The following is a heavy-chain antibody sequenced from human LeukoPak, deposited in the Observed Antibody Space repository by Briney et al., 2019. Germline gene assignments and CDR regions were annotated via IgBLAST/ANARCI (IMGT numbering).Heavy chain of an antibody. CDR1: GFTFSSYW. CDR2: IKSDGSTT. D-gene: IGHD5-18*01. Sequence: PGGSLRLSCAASGFTFSSYWMHWVRQAPGKGLVWVSRIKSDGSTTTYADSVKGRSTISRDNAKNTLYLQMNSLRAEDTAVYYCARVVDTHFDYWGQGTLVTVSS. J-gene: IGHJ4*02. CDR3: ARVVDTHFDY. V-gene: IGHV3-74*01.